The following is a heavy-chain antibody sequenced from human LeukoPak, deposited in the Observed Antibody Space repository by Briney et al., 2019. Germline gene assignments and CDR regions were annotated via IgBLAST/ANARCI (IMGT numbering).Heavy chain of an antibody. D-gene: IGHD3-9*01. CDR2: INSDGRST. J-gene: IGHJ6*02. V-gene: IGHV3-74*01. CDR3: ARPRNDILSGFHYYYGVDV. CDR1: GFTFSSYW. Sequence: GGSLRLSCAASGFTFSSYWMHWVRQAPGKGLVWVSRINSDGRSTSYADSVKGRFTISRDNAKNTLYLQMNSLRAEDTAVYYCARPRNDILSGFHYYYGVDVWGQGTTVTVSS.